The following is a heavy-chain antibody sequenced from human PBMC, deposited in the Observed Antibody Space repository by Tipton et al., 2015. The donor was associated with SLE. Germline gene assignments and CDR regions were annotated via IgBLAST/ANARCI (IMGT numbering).Heavy chain of an antibody. CDR3: ARDPYSGSYSDYYYYYMDV. D-gene: IGHD1-26*01. J-gene: IGHJ6*03. Sequence: SLRLSCAASGFTFSSYAMHWVRQAPGKGLEWVAVISYDGSNKYYADSVKGRFTISRDNSKNTLYLQMNSLRAEDTAVYYCARDPYSGSYSDYYYYYMDVWGKGTTVTVSS. CDR2: ISYDGSNK. V-gene: IGHV3-30-3*01. CDR1: GFTFSSYA.